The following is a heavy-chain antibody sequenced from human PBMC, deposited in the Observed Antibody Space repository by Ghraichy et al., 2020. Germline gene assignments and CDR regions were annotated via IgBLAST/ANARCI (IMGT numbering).Heavy chain of an antibody. V-gene: IGHV4-39*01. CDR3: ARLYSGSYSYYFDY. CDR2: VYQTGTT. CDR1: GDSMSSSVHY. D-gene: IGHD1-26*01. J-gene: IGHJ4*02. Sequence: SETLSLTCTVSGDSMSSSVHYWGWIRQPPDKGLEWIGSVYQTGTTAYNPSLRSRVTISVDPSRTQFSLKLSSVTAADTAVYYCARLYSGSYSYYFDYWGQGTLVTVSS.